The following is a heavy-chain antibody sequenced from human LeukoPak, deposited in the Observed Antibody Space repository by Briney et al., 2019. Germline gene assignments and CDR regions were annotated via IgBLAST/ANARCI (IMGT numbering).Heavy chain of an antibody. Sequence: GGSLRLSCAASGFTFSSYLMSWVRQAPGKGLEWVANIKQDGSEKYYVDSVKGRFTIPRDNAKNSLYLQMNSLRAEDTAVYYCARDAAALGAFDYWGQGTLVTVSS. J-gene: IGHJ4*02. V-gene: IGHV3-7*01. CDR1: GFTFSSYL. CDR2: IKQDGSEK. CDR3: ARDAAALGAFDY. D-gene: IGHD6-6*01.